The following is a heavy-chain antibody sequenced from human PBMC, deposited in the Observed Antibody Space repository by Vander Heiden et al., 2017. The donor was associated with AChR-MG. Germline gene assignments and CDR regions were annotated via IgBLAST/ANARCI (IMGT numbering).Heavy chain of an antibody. CDR3: TTPHGGGIAAADNA. V-gene: IGHV3-73*01. CDR2: IRSKANSYAT. D-gene: IGHD6-13*01. J-gene: IGHJ4*02. Sequence: EVQLVESGGGLVQPGGSLKLSCAASGFTFRRAAMHWVRQASGKGLGWVGRIRSKANSYATAYAASVKGRFTISRDDSKNTAYLQMNSLKTEDTAVYYCTTPHGGGIAAADNAWGQGTLVTVSS. CDR1: GFTFRRAA.